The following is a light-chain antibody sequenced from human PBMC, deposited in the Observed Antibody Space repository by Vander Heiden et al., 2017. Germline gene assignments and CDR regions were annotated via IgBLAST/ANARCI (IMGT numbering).Light chain of an antibody. Sequence: QSVLTQPPSVSGAPGQRVTISCTGSSSNIGAGYDVHGYQQLPGTAPKRLIYGNSNRPSGVPDRFSGSKSGTSASLAITGLQAEDEADYYCQSYDSSLSGYVFGTGTKVTVL. V-gene: IGLV1-40*01. CDR2: GNS. J-gene: IGLJ1*01. CDR3: QSYDSSLSGYV. CDR1: SSNIGAGYD.